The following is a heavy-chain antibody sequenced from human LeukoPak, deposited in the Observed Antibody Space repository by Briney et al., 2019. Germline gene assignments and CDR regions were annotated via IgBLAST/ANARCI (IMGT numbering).Heavy chain of an antibody. CDR3: ARHRGPIAADGWFDP. V-gene: IGHV4-39*01. CDR1: GGSISSSSYY. D-gene: IGHD6-13*01. Sequence: SETLSLTCTVSGGSISSSSYYWGWIRQPPGKGLEWIGSICYSGSTYYNPSLKSRVTISVDTSKNQFSLKLSSVTAADTAVYYCARHRGPIAADGWFDPWGQGTLVTVSS. J-gene: IGHJ5*02. CDR2: ICYSGST.